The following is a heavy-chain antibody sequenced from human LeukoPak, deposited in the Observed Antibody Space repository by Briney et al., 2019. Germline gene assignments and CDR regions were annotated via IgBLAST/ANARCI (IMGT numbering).Heavy chain of an antibody. CDR3: ARDWRIAVALGPISN. CDR1: GFTFSSYA. D-gene: IGHD6-19*01. Sequence: GSLRLSCAASGFTFSSYAMHWVRQAPGKGLEWVAVISYDGSNKYYADSVKGRFTISRDNSKNTLYLQMNSLRAEDTAVYYCARDWRIAVALGPISNWGQGTLVTVSS. V-gene: IGHV3-30*04. J-gene: IGHJ4*02. CDR2: ISYDGSNK.